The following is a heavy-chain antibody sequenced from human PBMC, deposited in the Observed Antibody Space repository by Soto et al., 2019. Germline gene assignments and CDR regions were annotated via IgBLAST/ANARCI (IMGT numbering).Heavy chain of an antibody. D-gene: IGHD1-20*01. Sequence: EVQLVESGGGLVQPGGSLRLSCAASGFTFSSYWMSWVRQAPGKGLEWVANIKQDGSEKYYVDSVKGRFTISRDNAKNSLYLQMNSLRAEDSAVYYCASDRITGKRGNWFDPWGQGSLVTVSS. CDR2: IKQDGSEK. CDR3: ASDRITGKRGNWFDP. CDR1: GFTFSSYW. V-gene: IGHV3-7*03. J-gene: IGHJ5*02.